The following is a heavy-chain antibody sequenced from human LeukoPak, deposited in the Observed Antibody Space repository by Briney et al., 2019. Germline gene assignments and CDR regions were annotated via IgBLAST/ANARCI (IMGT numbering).Heavy chain of an antibody. CDR3: ARGPPMYSYGSSAYHYDYFEY. V-gene: IGHV3-21*01. CDR1: GFTFTAYT. D-gene: IGHD3-22*01. CDR2: ISGSTTDI. J-gene: IGHJ4*02. Sequence: GGSLRLSCAASGFTFTAYTINWVRQAPGKGLEWVSYISGSTTDIYYADSVKGRFTISRDNAKRSVYLQMNSLGVEDTAVYYCARGPPMYSYGSSAYHYDYFEYWGQGTLVTVSS.